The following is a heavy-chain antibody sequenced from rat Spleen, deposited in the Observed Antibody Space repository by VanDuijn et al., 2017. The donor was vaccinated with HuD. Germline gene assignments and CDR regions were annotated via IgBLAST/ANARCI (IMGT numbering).Heavy chain of an antibody. D-gene: IGHD4-1*01. CDR3: ARETGYNSYFDY. J-gene: IGHJ2*01. V-gene: IGHV5-19*01. CDR1: GLTFSDFA. CDR2: ILPRGGDP. Sequence: EVHLVESGGGLVQPGRSLKLSCAASGLTFSDFAMHWIRQTPTKGLEWVASILPRGGDPYYRESVKGRFTISRDNAKSTLYLQMDSLTSDDTATYYCARETGYNSYFDYWGQGVMVTVSS.